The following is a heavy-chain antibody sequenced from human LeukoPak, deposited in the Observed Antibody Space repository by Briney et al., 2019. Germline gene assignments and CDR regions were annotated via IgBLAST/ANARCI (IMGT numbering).Heavy chain of an antibody. J-gene: IGHJ4*02. CDR3: AGGSSGWYPGD. CDR2: IKQDGSEK. V-gene: IGHV3-7*04. CDR1: GFTFSSYW. Sequence: PGGSLRLSCASSGFTFSSYWMSWVRQAPGKGLEWVANIKQDGSEKYYVDSVKGRFTISRDNAKNSLYLQMNSLRAEDTAVYYCAGGSSGWYPGDWGQGTLVTVYS. D-gene: IGHD6-19*01.